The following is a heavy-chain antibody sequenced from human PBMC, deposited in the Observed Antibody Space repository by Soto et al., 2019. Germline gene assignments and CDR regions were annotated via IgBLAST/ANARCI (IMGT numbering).Heavy chain of an antibody. D-gene: IGHD6-13*01. CDR3: AKRSFQLGLPFDY. V-gene: IGHV3-23*01. CDR1: GFTFSSYA. J-gene: IGHJ4*02. CDR2: VSGSGGST. Sequence: EVQVLESGGGLVQPGGSLRLSCVASGFTFSSYAMSWVRQAPGKGLEWVSFVSGSGGSTDYADSVKGRFTISRDNSKSTLYLQLNSLRAEDTAKYYCAKRSFQLGLPFDYWGQGTLVTVSS.